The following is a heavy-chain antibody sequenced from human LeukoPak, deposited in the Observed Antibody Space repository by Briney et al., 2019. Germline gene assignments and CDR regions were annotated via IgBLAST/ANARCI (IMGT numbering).Heavy chain of an antibody. CDR2: ISGSGGST. CDR1: GFTFSSYA. J-gene: IGHJ6*03. CDR3: AKGAIAARTYYYYMDV. V-gene: IGHV3-23*01. D-gene: IGHD6-6*01. Sequence: AGSLRLSCAASGFTFSSYAMSWVRQAPGKGLEWVSAISGSGGSTYYADSVKGRFTISRDNSKNTLYLQMNSLRAEDTTVYYCAKGAIAARTYYYYMDVWGKGTTVTVSS.